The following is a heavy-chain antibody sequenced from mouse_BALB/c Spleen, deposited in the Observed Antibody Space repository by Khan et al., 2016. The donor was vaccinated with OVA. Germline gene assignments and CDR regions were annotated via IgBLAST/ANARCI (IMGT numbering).Heavy chain of an antibody. V-gene: IGHV5-6*01. CDR3: TRLAHYYDKEGFTY. Sequence: EVELVESGGDLVKPGGSLKLSCAASGFTFSTFGMSWVRQTPDKRLEWVATISTGGSYTYYPDIAKVRFIISRDNAKNTLVLQMRSLKFEDTAMSCCTRLAHYYDKEGFTYWGQGTLVNVSA. CDR2: ISTGGSYT. CDR1: GFTFSTFG. D-gene: IGHD1-2*01. J-gene: IGHJ3*01.